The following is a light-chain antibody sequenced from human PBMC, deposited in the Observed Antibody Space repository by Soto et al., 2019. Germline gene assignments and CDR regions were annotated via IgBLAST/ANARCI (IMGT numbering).Light chain of an antibody. CDR3: QHDNDYSWT. Sequence: DIHMTQSPSTLSASVGDRVTITCRASQSISIWLAWYQQKPGRAPNLLIYGTSSLESGVPSRFSGSGSGSEFTLTISRLQPDDFATYYCQHDNDYSWTFGQGTKVEIK. J-gene: IGKJ1*01. V-gene: IGKV1-5*03. CDR1: QSISIW. CDR2: GTS.